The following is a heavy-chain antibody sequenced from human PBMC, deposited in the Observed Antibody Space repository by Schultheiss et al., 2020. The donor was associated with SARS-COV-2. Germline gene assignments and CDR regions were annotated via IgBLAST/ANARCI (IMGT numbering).Heavy chain of an antibody. D-gene: IGHD6-6*01. CDR2: INHSGST. J-gene: IGHJ4*02. V-gene: IGHV4-34*01. CDR3: ASNSSSVYFDY. Sequence: SETLSLTCAVYGGSFSGYYWSWIRQPPGKGLEWIGEINHSGSTNYNPSLKSRVTISVDTSKNQFSLKLSSVTAADTAVYYCASNSSSVYFDYWGQGTLVTVSS. CDR1: GGSFSGYY.